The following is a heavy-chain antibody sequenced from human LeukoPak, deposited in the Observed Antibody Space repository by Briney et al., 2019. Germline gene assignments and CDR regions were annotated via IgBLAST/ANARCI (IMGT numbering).Heavy chain of an antibody. CDR3: ARAYYYDSSGYYQPPDY. CDR2: IIPIFGTA. CDR1: GGTFSSYA. J-gene: IGHJ4*02. Sequence: SVKVSCKASGGTFSSYAISWVRQAPGQGLEWMGGIIPIFGTANYAQKFQGRVTITADESTSTAYMELSSLRSEDTAVYYCARAYYYDSSGYYQPPDYWGQGTLVTVSS. V-gene: IGHV1-69*13. D-gene: IGHD3-22*01.